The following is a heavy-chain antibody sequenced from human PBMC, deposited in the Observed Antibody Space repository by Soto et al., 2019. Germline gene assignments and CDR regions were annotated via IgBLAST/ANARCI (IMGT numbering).Heavy chain of an antibody. CDR2: TYYRSKLYN. Sequence: PSQTLSLTCAISVDRVSSKSAAWNLVSQSPSRGLEWLGRTYYRSKLYNEYALSLRSRITINPDTSKNQFSLQLNSVTPEDTGVYYCARSGNDRAIDCWGQGSLITVSS. J-gene: IGHJ4*02. CDR3: ARSGNDRAIDC. D-gene: IGHD3-10*01. V-gene: IGHV6-1*01. CDR1: VDRVSSKSAA.